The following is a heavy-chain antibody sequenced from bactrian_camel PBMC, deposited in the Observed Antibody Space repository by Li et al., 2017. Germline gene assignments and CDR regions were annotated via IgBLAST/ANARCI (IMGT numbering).Heavy chain of an antibody. Sequence: LVESGGDSVAAGGSLRLSCAASGYGYRRSCMGWFRRVPGKEREGVAVIDDDGRTSYTDSVKGRFTISPDNAKNTVYLQMNSLKPEDTAMYYCAATSYGLILSCSAALADFGYWGQGTQVTVS. CDR2: IDDDGRT. CDR1: GYGYRRSC. CDR3: AATSYGLILSCSAALADFGY. D-gene: IGHD3*01. J-gene: IGHJ6*01. V-gene: IGHV3S53*01.